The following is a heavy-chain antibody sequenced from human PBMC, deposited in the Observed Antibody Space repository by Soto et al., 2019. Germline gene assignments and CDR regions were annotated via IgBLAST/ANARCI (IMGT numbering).Heavy chain of an antibody. J-gene: IGHJ5*02. D-gene: IGHD3-22*01. CDR3: AREWDYYDSSGPVWFDP. CDR1: GFTFSSYS. V-gene: IGHV3-21*01. CDR2: ISSSSSYI. Sequence: PGGSLRLSCAASGFTFSSYSMNWVRQAPGKGLEWVSSISSSSSYIYYADSVKGRFTISRDNAKNSLYLQMNSLRAEDTAVYYCAREWDYYDSSGPVWFDPWGQGTLVTVSS.